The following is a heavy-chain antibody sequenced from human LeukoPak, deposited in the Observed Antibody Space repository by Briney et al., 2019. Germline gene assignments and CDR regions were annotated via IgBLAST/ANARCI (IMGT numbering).Heavy chain of an antibody. CDR3: AREVGVVPGANHYYYYGMDV. J-gene: IGHJ6*02. CDR2: IRGSGITT. V-gene: IGHV3-23*01. Sequence: SGGSLRLSCAASGFTFSNFVMSWVRQAPGKGLEWVSGIRGSGITTYYADSVKGRFTISRDNSKNTLYLQMSSLRAEDTAVYYCAREVGVVPGANHYYYYGMDVWGQGTTVTVSS. CDR1: GFTFSNFV. D-gene: IGHD4/OR15-4a*01.